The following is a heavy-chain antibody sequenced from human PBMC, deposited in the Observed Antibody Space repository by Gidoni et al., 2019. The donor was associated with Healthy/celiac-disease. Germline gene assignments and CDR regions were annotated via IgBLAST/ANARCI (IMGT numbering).Heavy chain of an antibody. CDR3: AKGDCSGGSCYSAHFQH. Sequence: EVQLVESGGGLVQSGRSLRLSCASSAFTFADYAMHWVRQAPGKGMEWISGISWNSGSIGYADSVKGRFTSSRDNAKNSLYLQMNSLRAEDTALYYCAKGDCSGGSCYSAHFQHWGQGTLVTVSS. J-gene: IGHJ1*01. CDR1: AFTFADYA. CDR2: ISWNSGSI. V-gene: IGHV3-9*01. D-gene: IGHD2-15*01.